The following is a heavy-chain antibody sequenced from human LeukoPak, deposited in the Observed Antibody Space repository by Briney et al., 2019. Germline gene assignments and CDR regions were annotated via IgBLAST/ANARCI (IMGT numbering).Heavy chain of an antibody. CDR2: IRSDSSII. CDR1: GFAFNTYS. CDR3: ARVQAGKWDFDY. V-gene: IGHV3-48*01. J-gene: IGHJ4*02. Sequence: GGSLRLSCAACGFAFNTYSMNWVRQAPGKGLEWVSYIRSDSSIIYYADSVKGRFTMSRDNGKNSLYLQMNSLRVEDTAVYFCARVQAGKWDFDYWGQGTLVTVSS. D-gene: IGHD2-8*01.